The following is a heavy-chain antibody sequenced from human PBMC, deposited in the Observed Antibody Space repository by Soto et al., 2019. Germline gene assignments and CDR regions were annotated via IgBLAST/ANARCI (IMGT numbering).Heavy chain of an antibody. Sequence: GGSLRLSCAAAGFTFSSYTMNWVLQAPGKGLEWVSSISSSGTYIYYADSVKGRFTISRDNAKNSLYLQMKSLRAEDTAVYYCAGMPYYYYGMDVWGQGTTVTVSS. V-gene: IGHV3-21*01. CDR3: AGMPYYYYGMDV. CDR2: ISSSGTYI. D-gene: IGHD2-2*01. J-gene: IGHJ6*02. CDR1: GFTFSSYT.